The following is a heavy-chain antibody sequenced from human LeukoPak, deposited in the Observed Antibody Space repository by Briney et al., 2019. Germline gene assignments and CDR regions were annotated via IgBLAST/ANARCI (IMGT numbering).Heavy chain of an antibody. J-gene: IGHJ4*02. D-gene: IGHD2/OR15-2a*01. CDR2: ITSDGNNK. CDR1: GLTFSNHG. CDR3: AKDKIFRYLDY. V-gene: IGHV3-30*18. Sequence: PGGFLRLSCAASGLTFSNHGMHWVRQAPGKGLEWVAMITSDGNNKYYADSVKDRFTISRDDSKNTLYLQMNSLRDEDTAVYYCAKDKIFRYLDYWGQGALVTVTS.